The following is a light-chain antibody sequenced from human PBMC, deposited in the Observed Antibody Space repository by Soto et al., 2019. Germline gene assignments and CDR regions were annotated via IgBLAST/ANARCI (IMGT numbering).Light chain of an antibody. Sequence: QSALTQPASVSGSPGQSITISCTGTGSDIGGYNYVSWYQQHPGKAPKLILYEVKYRPSGVSDRFSGSKSGITASLTISGLQAQDEADYYCSSYTSSTTLVIGGGTKLTVL. CDR2: EVK. V-gene: IGLV2-14*03. J-gene: IGLJ3*02. CDR1: GSDIGGYNY. CDR3: SSYTSSTTLV.